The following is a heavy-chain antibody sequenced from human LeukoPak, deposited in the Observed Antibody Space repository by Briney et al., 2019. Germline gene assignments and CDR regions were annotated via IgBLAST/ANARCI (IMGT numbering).Heavy chain of an antibody. J-gene: IGHJ4*02. D-gene: IGHD3-3*01. CDR1: GLAFSSYS. CDR2: ISHDGSDE. Sequence: PGGSPRLSCVASGLAFSSYSMHWIRQAPGKGLEWVGVISHDGSDEYYTDSVKGRFTISRDNSKNTVYLQMNSLRADDTAVYYCARDFTPEWFDIHWGQGTLVTVS. V-gene: IGHV3-30*04. CDR3: ARDFTPEWFDIH.